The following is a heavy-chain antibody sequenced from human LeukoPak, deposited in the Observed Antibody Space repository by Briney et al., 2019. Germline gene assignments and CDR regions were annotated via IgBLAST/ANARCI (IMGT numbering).Heavy chain of an antibody. CDR3: ARLVWGSTNWFDP. Sequence: GGSLRLSCAASGFTFSSYEMNWVRQAPGKGLEWVSYISSSGSTIYHADSVKGRFTISRDNAKNSLYLQMNSLRAEDTAVYYCARLVWGSTNWFDPWGQGTLVTVSS. CDR1: GFTFSSYE. J-gene: IGHJ5*02. CDR2: ISSSGSTI. D-gene: IGHD3-16*01. V-gene: IGHV3-48*03.